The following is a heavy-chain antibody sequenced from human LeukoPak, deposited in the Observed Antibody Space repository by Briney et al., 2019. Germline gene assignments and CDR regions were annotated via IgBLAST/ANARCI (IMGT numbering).Heavy chain of an antibody. Sequence: GGSLRLSCAASGFTFSSYSMNWVRQAPGKGLEWVSSISSSSSYIYYADSVKGRFTISRDNAKNSLYLQMNSLRAEDTAVYYCARDQSIYDFWSGYSGGYGMDVWGQGTTVTVSS. D-gene: IGHD3-3*01. CDR2: ISSSSSYI. J-gene: IGHJ6*02. CDR3: ARDQSIYDFWSGYSGGYGMDV. CDR1: GFTFSSYS. V-gene: IGHV3-21*01.